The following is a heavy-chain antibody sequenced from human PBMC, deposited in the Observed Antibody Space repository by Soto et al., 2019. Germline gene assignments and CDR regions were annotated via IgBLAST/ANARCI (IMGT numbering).Heavy chain of an antibody. CDR2: ISYDGSNK. Sequence: QVQLVESEGGGVQPGRSLRLSCAASGFTFSSYAMHWVRQAPGKGLEWVAVISYDGSNKYYADSVKGRFTISRDNSKNTLYLQMNSLRAEDTAVYYCAREGYDRMGYFDYWGQGTLVTVSS. D-gene: IGHD3-22*01. CDR1: GFTFSSYA. CDR3: AREGYDRMGYFDY. V-gene: IGHV3-30-3*01. J-gene: IGHJ4*02.